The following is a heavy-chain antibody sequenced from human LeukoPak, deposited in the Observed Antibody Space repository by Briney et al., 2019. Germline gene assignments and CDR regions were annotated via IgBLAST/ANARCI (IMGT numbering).Heavy chain of an antibody. V-gene: IGHV4-34*01. CDR3: ARVGSTPAKFDS. CDR2: INSSGCT. Sequence: SGTLSLTCAVYAASFGRYSWSGIGQSPEKGLEGIGEINSSGCTKYNPSLTPRVTMSVDTSKYQFSLNPTSVTAANTAVYYCARVGSTPAKFDSWGQGTQVTVSS. D-gene: IGHD1-26*01. J-gene: IGHJ4*02. CDR1: AASFGRYS.